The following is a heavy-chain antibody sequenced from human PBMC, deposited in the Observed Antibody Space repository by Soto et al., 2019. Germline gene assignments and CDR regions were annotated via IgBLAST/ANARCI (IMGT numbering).Heavy chain of an antibody. V-gene: IGHV3-23*01. J-gene: IGHJ6*02. CDR1: GFTFSSYA. D-gene: IGHD5-18*01. CDR2: ISGSGGST. CDR3: AKDLPLGYNYCYYYCDCMDG. Sequence: GGSLRLSCAASGFTFSSYAMSWVRQAPGKGLEWVSAISGSGGSTYYADSVKGRFTISRDNSKNTLYLQMNSLRAEDTAVYYCAKDLPLGYNYCYYYCDCMDGRGRGTKVT.